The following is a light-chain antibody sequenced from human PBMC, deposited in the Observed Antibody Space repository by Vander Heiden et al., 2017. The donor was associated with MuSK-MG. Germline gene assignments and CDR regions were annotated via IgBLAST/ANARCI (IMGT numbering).Light chain of an antibody. CDR3: QHLNSSPFP. J-gene: IGKJ4*01. CDR1: QVISSY. V-gene: IGKV1-9*01. Sequence: DIQLTQSPSFLSASVGDRVTLTCRASQVISSYLAWYQQKPGKAPKLLIYAASTLQSGVPSRFSGSGSGTEFTLTISSLQPEDFATYYCQHLNSSPFPFGRGTKVEIK. CDR2: AAS.